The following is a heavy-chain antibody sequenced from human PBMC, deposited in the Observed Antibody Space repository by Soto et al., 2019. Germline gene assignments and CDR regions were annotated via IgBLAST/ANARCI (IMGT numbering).Heavy chain of an antibody. V-gene: IGHV1-46*02. CDR3: ARDLVPIWNYVGLAPGAQHWFDP. CDR1: GYTFNNYF. Sequence: QVQLVQSGAEVRKPGASVKVSCKASGYTFNNYFMHWVRQAPAQGLEWMGVITPSSGSTTYAQRFLGRITMTRDTSTSTVYMELRSLRSEDTAVYFCARDLVPIWNYVGLAPGAQHWFDPWGQGTLVTVSS. D-gene: IGHD1-7*01. CDR2: ITPSSGST. J-gene: IGHJ5*02.